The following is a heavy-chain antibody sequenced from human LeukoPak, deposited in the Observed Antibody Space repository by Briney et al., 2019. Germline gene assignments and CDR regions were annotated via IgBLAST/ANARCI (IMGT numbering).Heavy chain of an antibody. Sequence: GGSLRLSCAASGFTFRTYSMNWVRQAPGKGLEWVSSISSSGGYIFDADSVKGRFTISRDNAKNSLYLQMNSLRAEDTAVYYCARDLERTDYGGNYWGQGTLVTVSS. CDR3: ARDLERTDYGGNY. V-gene: IGHV3-21*01. CDR2: ISSSGGYI. CDR1: GFTFRTYS. D-gene: IGHD4-23*01. J-gene: IGHJ4*02.